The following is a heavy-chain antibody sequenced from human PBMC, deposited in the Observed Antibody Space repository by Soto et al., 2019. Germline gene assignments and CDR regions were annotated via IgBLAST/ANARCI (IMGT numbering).Heavy chain of an antibody. Sequence: SETLSPTCTVSGGSISSYYWSWIRQPPGKGLGWIGYMYYSGSTNYNPSLKSRVTISVDTSKNQFSLKLSSVTASDTAVYYCARNRRDTAMVSYYYYGMDVWGQGTTVTVSS. CDR1: GGSISSYY. CDR3: ARNRRDTAMVSYYYYGMDV. J-gene: IGHJ6*02. V-gene: IGHV4-59*01. D-gene: IGHD5-18*01. CDR2: MYYSGST.